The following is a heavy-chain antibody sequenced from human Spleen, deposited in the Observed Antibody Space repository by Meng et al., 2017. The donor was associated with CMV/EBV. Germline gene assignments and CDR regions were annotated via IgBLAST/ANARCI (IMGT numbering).Heavy chain of an antibody. D-gene: IGHD6-6*01. CDR2: ISSSSSYI. CDR3: ARVGAWSSSSPGYYYYYGMDV. V-gene: IGHV3-21*01. Sequence: ETLSLTCIVSDSSVFSDHFWAWIRQAPGKGLEWVSSISSSSSYIYYADSVKGRFTISRDNAKNSLYLQMNSLRAEDTAVYYCARVGAWSSSSPGYYYYYGMDVWGQGTTVTVSS. J-gene: IGHJ6*02. CDR1: DSSVFSDH.